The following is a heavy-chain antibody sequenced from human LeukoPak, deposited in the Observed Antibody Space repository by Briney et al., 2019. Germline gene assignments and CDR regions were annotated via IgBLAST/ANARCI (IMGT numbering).Heavy chain of an antibody. D-gene: IGHD1-14*01. V-gene: IGHV1-24*01. CDR3: ATAVTTYYHYYYGMDV. J-gene: IGHJ6*02. Sequence: GASVKVSCKVSGYTLTELSMHWVRQAPGKGLEWMGGFDPEDGETIYAQKFQGRVTMPEDTSTDTAYMELSSLRSEDTAVYYCATAVTTYYHYYYGMDVWGQGATVTVSS. CDR2: FDPEDGET. CDR1: GYTLTELS.